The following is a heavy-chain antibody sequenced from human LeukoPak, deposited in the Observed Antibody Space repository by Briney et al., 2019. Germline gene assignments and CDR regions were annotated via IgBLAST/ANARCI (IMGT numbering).Heavy chain of an antibody. D-gene: IGHD6-13*01. CDR3: AILKSSSWSDFDY. CDR1: GYSFTSYW. CDR2: IYPGDSDT. J-gene: IGHJ4*02. V-gene: IGHV5-51*01. Sequence: GESLKISCKGSGYSFTSYWIGCVRQMPGKGREWMGIIYPGDSDTRYSPSLQDQLSISADKYISTAYLQSSSLKASGTAMYYCAILKSSSWSDFDYWGQGTLVTVSS.